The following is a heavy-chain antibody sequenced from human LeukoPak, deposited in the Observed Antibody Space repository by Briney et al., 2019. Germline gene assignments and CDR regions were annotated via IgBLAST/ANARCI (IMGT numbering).Heavy chain of an antibody. CDR1: GFTFNTYS. V-gene: IGHV3-21*01. CDR2: ISSSGTYT. Sequence: GGSLRPSCAASGFTFNTYSMNWVRQAPGRGLEWVSSISSSGTYTYYADSVKGRFTISRDNSKNTLYLQMNSLRAEDTAVYYCARDVPVWGSYRDAFDIWGQGTMVTVSS. J-gene: IGHJ3*02. CDR3: ARDVPVWGSYRDAFDI. D-gene: IGHD3-16*02.